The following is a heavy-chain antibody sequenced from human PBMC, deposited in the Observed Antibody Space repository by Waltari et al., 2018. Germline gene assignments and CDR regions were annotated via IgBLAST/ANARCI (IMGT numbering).Heavy chain of an antibody. CDR2: IYYSGST. CDR1: GGSISSHY. V-gene: IGHV4-59*11. CDR3: ARVEVPDYYYGMDV. J-gene: IGHJ6*02. Sequence: QVQLQESGPGLVKPSETLSLTCTVSGGSISSHYWSWIRQPPGKGLEWIGYIYYSGSTNYHPSLKSRVTISVDTSKNQFSLKLSSVTAADTAVYYCARVEVPDYYYGMDVWGQGTTVTVSS.